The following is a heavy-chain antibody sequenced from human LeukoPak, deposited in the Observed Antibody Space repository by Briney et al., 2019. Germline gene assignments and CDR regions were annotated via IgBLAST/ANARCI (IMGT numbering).Heavy chain of an antibody. CDR3: AGYGGSYPYYMDV. D-gene: IGHD1-26*01. CDR2: IYTDGTT. V-gene: IGHV3-66*01. J-gene: IGHJ6*03. CDR1: GFTLSSYD. Sequence: GESLRLSCAASGFTLSSYDMSWVRQAPGKGLEWVSVIYTDGTTYYADSVEGRFTISRDNSKDTLYLQMNSLRGEDAAAYYCAGYGGSYPYYMDVWGKGTTVTMSS.